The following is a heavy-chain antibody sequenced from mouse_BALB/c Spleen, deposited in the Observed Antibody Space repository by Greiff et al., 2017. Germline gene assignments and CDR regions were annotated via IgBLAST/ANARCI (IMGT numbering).Heavy chain of an antibody. CDR2: INPSTGYT. V-gene: IGHV1-7*01. D-gene: IGHD1-1*01. Sequence: VQLQQSGAELAKPGASVTMSCKASGYTFTSYWMHWVKQRPGQGLEWIGYINPSTGYTEYNQKFKDKATLTADKSSSTAYMQLSSLTSEDSAVYYCARSRDYYGSSYFWYFDVWGAGTTVTVSS. J-gene: IGHJ1*01. CDR3: ARSRDYYGSSYFWYFDV. CDR1: GYTFTSYW.